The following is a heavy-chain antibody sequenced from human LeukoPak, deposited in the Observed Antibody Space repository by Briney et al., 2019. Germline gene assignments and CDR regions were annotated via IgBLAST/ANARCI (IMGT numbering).Heavy chain of an antibody. CDR3: ARPAGWGNEGYCSGRRWHY. V-gene: IGHV4-4*09. CDR1: GGSISSYH. CDR2: IYTSGST. Sequence: SETLSLTCTVSGGSISSYHWSWIRQPPGKGLEWIGHIYTSGSTNYNPSLKSRVTISVDTSKNQFSLKRSSVTAADTAVCYCARPAGWGNEGYCSGRRWHYWGQGALVTVSS. D-gene: IGHD2-15*01. J-gene: IGHJ4*02.